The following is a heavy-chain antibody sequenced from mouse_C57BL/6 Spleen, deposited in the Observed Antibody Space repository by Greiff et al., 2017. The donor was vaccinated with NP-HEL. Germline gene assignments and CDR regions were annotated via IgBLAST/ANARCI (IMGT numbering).Heavy chain of an antibody. CDR1: GYTFTSYD. V-gene: IGHV1-85*01. CDR2: IYPRDGST. J-gene: IGHJ4*01. CDR3: ARSVYYGSNYYAMGY. Sequence: QVQLQQSGPELVKPGASVKLSCKASGYTFTSYDINWVKQRPGQGLEWIGWIYPRDGSTKYNEKFKGKATLTVDTSSSTAYMELHSLTSEDSAVYFCARSVYYGSNYYAMGYWGQGTSVTVSS. D-gene: IGHD1-1*01.